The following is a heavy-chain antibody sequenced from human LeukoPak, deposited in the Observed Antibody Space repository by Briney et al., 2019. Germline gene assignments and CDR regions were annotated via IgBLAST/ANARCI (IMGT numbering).Heavy chain of an antibody. V-gene: IGHV3-33*01. CDR2: IWYDGSNK. CDR3: ARGDRPYYYDSSGYPG. CDR1: GFTFSSYG. Sequence: GGSLRLSCAASGFTFSSYGMHWVRQAPGKGLEWVAVIWYDGSNKYYADSVKGRFTISRDNSKNTLYLQMNSLRAEDTAVYYCARGDRPYYYDSSGYPGWGQGTLVTVSS. D-gene: IGHD3-22*01. J-gene: IGHJ4*02.